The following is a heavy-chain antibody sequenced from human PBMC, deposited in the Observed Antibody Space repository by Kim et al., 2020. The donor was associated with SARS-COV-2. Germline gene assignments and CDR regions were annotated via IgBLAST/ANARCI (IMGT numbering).Heavy chain of an antibody. J-gene: IGHJ4*02. V-gene: IGHV5-10-1*01. CDR2: IDPRDSYA. D-gene: IGHD4-17*01. Sequence: GESLKISCHGSGYTFTKYWITWVRQMPGKGLEWMGMIDPRDSYATYNPSFQGHVTMSVDRSISTAYLQWDSLRASDTAMYYCVRVDPYGYSGPPYFDFWGKGTMVTVSS. CDR1: GYTFTKYW. CDR3: VRVDPYGYSGPPYFDF.